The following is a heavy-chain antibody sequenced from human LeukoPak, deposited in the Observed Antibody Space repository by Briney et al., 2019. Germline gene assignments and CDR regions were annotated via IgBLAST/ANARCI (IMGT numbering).Heavy chain of an antibody. D-gene: IGHD1-26*01. Sequence: SETLSLTCTVSGASVSSASYWSWIRQPPGKGVEWIAHIYNGVNTNYNPSLKSRVTISVDTSKNQFSLRLNSVTAADTAVYYCARGRAFNSGAFDPWGQGSLVTVSS. CDR1: GASVSSASY. J-gene: IGHJ5*02. CDR2: IYNGVNT. CDR3: ARGRAFNSGAFDP. V-gene: IGHV4-61*01.